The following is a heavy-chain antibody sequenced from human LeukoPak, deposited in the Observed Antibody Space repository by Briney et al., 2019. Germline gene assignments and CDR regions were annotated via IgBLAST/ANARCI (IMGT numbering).Heavy chain of an antibody. CDR2: ITSGDST. CDR1: GFTFSSYA. CDR3: EKGYCSGGSCYGAS. D-gene: IGHD2-15*01. V-gene: IGHV3-23*01. Sequence: GGSLRLSCAASGFTFSSYAINWVRQAPGKGLEWVSAITSGDSTYYADSVKGRFTISRDNSKNTLYLQMNSLRAEDTAIYYCEKGYCSGGSCYGASWGQGTLVTVSS. J-gene: IGHJ1*01.